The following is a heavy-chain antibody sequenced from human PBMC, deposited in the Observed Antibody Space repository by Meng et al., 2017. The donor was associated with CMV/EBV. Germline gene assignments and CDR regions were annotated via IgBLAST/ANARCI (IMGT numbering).Heavy chain of an antibody. CDR2: INHSVST. V-gene: IGHV4-34*01. J-gene: IGHJ6*02. CDR3: ASLLGYCSSTSCPHYYYYGMDV. D-gene: IGHD2-2*03. Sequence: SETLSLTCAVYGGSFSGYYWSWIRQPPGKGLEWIGEINHSVSTNYNPSLKSRVTISVDTSKNQFSLKLSSVTAADTAVYYCASLLGYCSSTSCPHYYYYGMDVWGQGTTVTVSS. CDR1: GGSFSGYY.